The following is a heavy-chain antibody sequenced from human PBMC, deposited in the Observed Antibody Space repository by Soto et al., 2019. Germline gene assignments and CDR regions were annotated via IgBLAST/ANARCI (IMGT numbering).Heavy chain of an antibody. D-gene: IGHD3-10*01. CDR2: INWNGGST. V-gene: IGHV3-20*04. Sequence: PGGSLRLSCAASGFTFDAYGMSWVRQVPGKGLEWVSGINWNGGSTGYADSVKGRFTISRDNAKNSLYLQMNSLRAEDTALYYCARAGYYGSGSYYIDYWGRGTLVTVSS. CDR3: ARAGYYGSGSYYIDY. J-gene: IGHJ4*02. CDR1: GFTFDAYG.